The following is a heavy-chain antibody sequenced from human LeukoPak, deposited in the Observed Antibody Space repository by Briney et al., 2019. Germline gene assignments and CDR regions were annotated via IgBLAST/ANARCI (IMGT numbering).Heavy chain of an antibody. Sequence: GGSLRLSCAASGFTFSNHAMRWVRQAPGKGLEWVSAISGGGGSTCYADSVKGRFTISRDNSKNTLYLQMNSLRAEDTAVYYCAKERLDYYFDYWGQGTLVTVSS. CDR1: GFTFSNHA. D-gene: IGHD4-11*01. J-gene: IGHJ4*02. V-gene: IGHV3-23*01. CDR2: ISGGGGST. CDR3: AKERLDYYFDY.